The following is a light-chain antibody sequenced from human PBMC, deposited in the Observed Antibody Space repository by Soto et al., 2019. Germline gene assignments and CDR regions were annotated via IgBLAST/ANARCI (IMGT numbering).Light chain of an antibody. CDR2: EVT. J-gene: IGLJ3*02. Sequence: QSVLTPPASVSGSPGQSITISCTGTSSDVGSYNLVSWYQHHPGKAPKLMIYEVTKRPSGVSNRFSGSKSGNTASLTISGLQAEDEGDYYCCSYADSSTLVFGGGTKVTVL. V-gene: IGLV2-23*02. CDR3: CSYADSSTLV. CDR1: SSDVGSYNL.